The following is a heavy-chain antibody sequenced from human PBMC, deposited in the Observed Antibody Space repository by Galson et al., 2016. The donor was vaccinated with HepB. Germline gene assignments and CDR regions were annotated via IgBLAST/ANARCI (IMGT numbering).Heavy chain of an antibody. CDR3: ARMVRGVMMTFDS. Sequence: TLSLTCTFSGGSINSGGYYWSWIRQHPGRGLEWLGYIDYRGTAYYKPSLTSRITISIDTSKNQFSLRLTSVTAADTAVYYCARMVRGVMMTFDSWGQRTLVTVSS. J-gene: IGHJ4*02. CDR1: GGSINSGGYY. D-gene: IGHD3-10*01. CDR2: IDYRGTA. V-gene: IGHV4-31*03.